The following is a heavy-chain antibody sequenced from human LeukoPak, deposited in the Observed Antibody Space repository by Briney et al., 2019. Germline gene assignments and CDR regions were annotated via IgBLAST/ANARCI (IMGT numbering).Heavy chain of an antibody. CDR3: ARGWLRTSSGYYYDYFDY. CDR1: GYTFTSYD. J-gene: IGHJ4*02. V-gene: IGHV1-8*01. Sequence: ASVKVSCKASGYTFTSYDINWVRQATGQGLEWMGWMNPNSGNTGYAQKFQGRVTMTRDTSTSTVYMELSSLRSEDTAVYYCARGWLRTSSGYYYDYFDYWGQGTLVTVSS. D-gene: IGHD3-22*01. CDR2: MNPNSGNT.